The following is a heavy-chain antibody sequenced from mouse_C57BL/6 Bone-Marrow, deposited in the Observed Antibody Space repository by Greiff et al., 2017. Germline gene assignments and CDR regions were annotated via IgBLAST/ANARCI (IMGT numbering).Heavy chain of an antibody. CDR1: GYTFTSYW. D-gene: IGHD1-1*01. J-gene: IGHJ4*01. Sequence: QVQLQQPGAELVKPGASVKLSCKASGYTFTSYWMHWVKQRPGQGLEWIGMIHPKSGSTNYNEKFKSKATLTVDKSSSTAYMQLSSLTSEDSAVYYGAREDYYGSSYDYTMDYWGQGTSVTVSS. CDR2: IHPKSGST. V-gene: IGHV1-64*01. CDR3: AREDYYGSSYDYTMDY.